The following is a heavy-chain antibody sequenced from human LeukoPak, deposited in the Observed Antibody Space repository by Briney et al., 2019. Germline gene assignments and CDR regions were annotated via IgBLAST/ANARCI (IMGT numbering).Heavy chain of an antibody. J-gene: IGHJ4*02. CDR2: ISYDGSNK. CDR3: GILQIVPVAMPFDY. V-gene: IGHV3-30*04. Sequence: GGSLRLSCAASGFIFSNYAMHWVRQAPGKGLEGVAVISYDGSNKYYADSVKGRFTISRDNSKNTLYLQMNSLRAEDTAVYYCGILQIVPVAMPFDYWGQGTLVTVSS. D-gene: IGHD2-2*01. CDR1: GFIFSNYA.